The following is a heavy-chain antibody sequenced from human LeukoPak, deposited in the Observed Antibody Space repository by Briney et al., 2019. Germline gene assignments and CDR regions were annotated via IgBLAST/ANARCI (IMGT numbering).Heavy chain of an antibody. CDR3: AKLYGDYN. V-gene: IGHV3-23*01. CDR2: ISGSSSYI. J-gene: IGHJ4*02. Sequence: PGGSLRLSCAASGFTFGSYAMSWVRQAPGKGLEWASFISGSSSYIYYADSVKGRFTISRDNSKNTLYLQMNSLRAEDTAVYYCAKLYGDYNGGQGTLVTVSS. CDR1: GFTFGSYA. D-gene: IGHD4-17*01.